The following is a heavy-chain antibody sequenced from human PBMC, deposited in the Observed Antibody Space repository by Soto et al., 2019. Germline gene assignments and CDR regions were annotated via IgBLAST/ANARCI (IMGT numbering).Heavy chain of an antibody. D-gene: IGHD6-13*01. CDR2: ISGGGGSA. Sequence: EVQLLESGGDLVQPGGSLRLSCAASAFTFSSYAMSWVRQAPGKGLEWVSTISGGGGSAYYAASVEGRFTISRDNSKNTLGLQMHPLRAEDTAVYYCAKAALYSSTWESGKGYFDYWGQGSLVTVSS. J-gene: IGHJ4*02. CDR3: AKAALYSSTWESGKGYFDY. V-gene: IGHV3-23*01. CDR1: AFTFSSYA.